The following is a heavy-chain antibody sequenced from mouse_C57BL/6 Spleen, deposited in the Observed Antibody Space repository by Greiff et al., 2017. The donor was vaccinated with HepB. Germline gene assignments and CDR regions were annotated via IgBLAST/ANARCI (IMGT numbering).Heavy chain of an antibody. D-gene: IGHD1-1*01. V-gene: IGHV5-4*01. CDR3: AREGSSYAWFAY. J-gene: IGHJ3*01. CDR1: GFTFSSYA. CDR2: ISDGGSYT. Sequence: EVKLEESGGGLVKPGGSLKLSCAASGFTFSSYAMSWVRQTPEKRLEWVATISDGGSYTYYPDNVKGRFTISRDNAKNNLYLQMSHLKSEDTAMYYCAREGSSYAWFAYWGQGTLVTVSA.